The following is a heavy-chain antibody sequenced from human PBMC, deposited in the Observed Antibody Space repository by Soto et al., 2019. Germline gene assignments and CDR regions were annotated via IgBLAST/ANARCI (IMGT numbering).Heavy chain of an antibody. Sequence: QVQLVESGGGVVQPGRSLRLSCAASGFTFSSYGMHWVRQAPGKGLEWVAVISYDGSNKYYADSVKGRFTISRDTSKNTLYLQMNSLRAEDTAVYYCAKSPSYPVHFDYWGQGTLVTVSS. CDR2: ISYDGSNK. CDR1: GFTFSSYG. V-gene: IGHV3-30*18. D-gene: IGHD1-26*01. J-gene: IGHJ4*02. CDR3: AKSPSYPVHFDY.